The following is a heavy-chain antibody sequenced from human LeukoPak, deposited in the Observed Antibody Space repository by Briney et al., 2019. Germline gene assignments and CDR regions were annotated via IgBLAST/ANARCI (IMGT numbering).Heavy chain of an antibody. J-gene: IGHJ4*02. CDR2: INPSGGST. V-gene: IGHV1-46*01. CDR3: ARALTVTTSGRVGGFDY. Sequence: GASVKVSCKAPGYTFTSYYMHWVRQAPGQGLEWMGIINPSGGSTSYAQKFQGRVTMTRDTSTSTVYMELSSLRSEDTAVYYCARALTVTTSGRVGGFDYWGQGTLVTVSS. D-gene: IGHD4-17*01. CDR1: GYTFTSYY.